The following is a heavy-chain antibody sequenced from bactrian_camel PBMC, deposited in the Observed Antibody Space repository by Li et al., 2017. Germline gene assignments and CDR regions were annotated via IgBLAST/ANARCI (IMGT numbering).Heavy chain of an antibody. D-gene: IGHD4*01. Sequence: QLVESGGGSVQAGGSLRLSCTVSGYTYKPCKMGWYRQAPGKGRQVVSTIISDGNTYYTDSVKGRFTISQDNAKNTLYLQLNSLKTEDTAMYYCAADQLSYYNEDDPERYYYGMKYWGEGTQVTVS. J-gene: IGHJ7*01. CDR2: IISDGNT. V-gene: IGHV3S55*01. CDR1: GYTYKPCK.